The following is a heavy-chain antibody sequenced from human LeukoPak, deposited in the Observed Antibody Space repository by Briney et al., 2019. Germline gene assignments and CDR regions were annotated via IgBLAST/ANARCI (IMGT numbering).Heavy chain of an antibody. D-gene: IGHD5-12*01. CDR2: IYYSGST. J-gene: IGHJ4*02. CDR3: ARDEGGYGFDY. Sequence: SETLSLTCTVYGGSFSGYYWSWIRQPPGKGLEWIGYIYYSGSTNYNPSLKSRVTISVDTSNNQFSLKLSSVTAADTAVYYCARDEGGYGFDYWGQGTLVTVSS. CDR1: GGSFSGYY. V-gene: IGHV4-59*01.